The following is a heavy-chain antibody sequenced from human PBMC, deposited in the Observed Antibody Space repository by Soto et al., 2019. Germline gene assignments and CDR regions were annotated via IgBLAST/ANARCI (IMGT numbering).Heavy chain of an antibody. CDR2: IIPRSATS. D-gene: IGHD6-19*01. J-gene: IGHJ3*02. Sequence: SVKVSCKASGDTFSTYTITWMRQAPGQGLEWMGGIIPRSATSNYAQKFQGRVTITADESTSTAYMELSSLRSEDTAVYYCAHYSSGRAFDIWGQGTMVTVSS. CDR1: GDTFSTYT. CDR3: AHYSSGRAFDI. V-gene: IGHV1-69*13.